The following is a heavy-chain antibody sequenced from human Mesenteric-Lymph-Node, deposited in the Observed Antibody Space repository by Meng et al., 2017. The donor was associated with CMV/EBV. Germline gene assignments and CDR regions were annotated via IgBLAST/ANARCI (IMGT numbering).Heavy chain of an antibody. V-gene: IGHV4-39*01. Sequence: SETLSLTCTVSGGSISSSSYYWGWIRQPPGKGLEWIGSIYYSGSTYYNTSLKSRVTISVDTSKNQFSLKLSSVTAADTAVYYCASLGYCSSTSCYVGFDPWGQGTLVTVSS. D-gene: IGHD2-2*01. CDR3: ASLGYCSSTSCYVGFDP. CDR2: IYYSGST. J-gene: IGHJ5*02. CDR1: GGSISSSSYY.